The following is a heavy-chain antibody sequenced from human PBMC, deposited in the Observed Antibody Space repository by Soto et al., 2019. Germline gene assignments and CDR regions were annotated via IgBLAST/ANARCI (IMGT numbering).Heavy chain of an antibody. D-gene: IGHD6-19*01. J-gene: IGHJ3*02. Sequence: EVQLVESGGGLVQPGGSLRLSCAASGFTFSSYWMSWVRQAPGKGLEWVANIKQDGSEKYYVDSVKGRFTISRDNAKNSLYLQMNSLRAEDTAVYYCARDGIPLYSSGWGAFAFDIWGQGTMVTVSS. CDR3: ARDGIPLYSSGWGAFAFDI. CDR1: GFTFSSYW. CDR2: IKQDGSEK. V-gene: IGHV3-7*01.